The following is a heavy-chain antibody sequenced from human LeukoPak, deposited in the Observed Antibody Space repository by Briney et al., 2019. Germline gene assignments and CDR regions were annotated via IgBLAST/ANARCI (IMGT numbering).Heavy chain of an antibody. D-gene: IGHD2-15*01. CDR1: GGTFSSYA. CDR3: ARGSGGGGGLSRRYYYYYGMDV. V-gene: IGHV1-69*04. J-gene: IGHJ6*02. Sequence: SEKVSCKASGGTFSSYAISWVRQAPGQGLEWMGRIIPILGIANYAQKFQGRVTITADKSTSTAYMELSSLRSEDTAVHYCARGSGGGGGLSRRYYYYYGMDVWGQGTTVTVSS. CDR2: IIPILGIA.